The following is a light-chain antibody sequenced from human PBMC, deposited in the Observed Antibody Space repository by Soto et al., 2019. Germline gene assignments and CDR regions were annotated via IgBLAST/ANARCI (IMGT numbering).Light chain of an antibody. CDR1: SNDVGSYDF. V-gene: IGLV2-8*01. CDR2: EVS. CDR3: SSYAGSNNLV. Sequence: QSVLTQPASVSGSPGQSITISCTGTSNDVGSYDFVSWYQQHPDKAPRLMIYEVSNRPSGVPDRFSGSKSGNTASLTVSGLQAEDEADYYCSSYAGSNNLVFGGGTKLTVL. J-gene: IGLJ2*01.